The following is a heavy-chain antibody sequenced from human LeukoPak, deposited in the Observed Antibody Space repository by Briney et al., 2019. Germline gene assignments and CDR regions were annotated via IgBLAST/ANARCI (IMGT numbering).Heavy chain of an antibody. D-gene: IGHD3-10*01. J-gene: IGHJ4*02. V-gene: IGHV3-23*01. CDR2: ISGSGGST. Sequence: GGSLRLSCAASGFTFSSYAMSWVRQAPGKGLEWVSAISGSGGSTYYADSVKGRFTISRDNSKNTLYLQMNSLRAEDMAVYYCAKDLYYGSGSYYNGYWGQGTLVTVSS. CDR3: AKDLYYGSGSYYNGY. CDR1: GFTFSSYA.